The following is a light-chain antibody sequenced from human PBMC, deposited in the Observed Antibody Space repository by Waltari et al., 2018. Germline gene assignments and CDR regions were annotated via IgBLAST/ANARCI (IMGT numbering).Light chain of an antibody. J-gene: IGKJ1*01. V-gene: IGKV1-39*01. Sequence: DIQMTQSPSSLSASVGDRVTITCRASQSIRSYLNWYQQKPGKAPTLLIYAASSLQSGVPSRFSGSGSGTDFTLTISSLQPEDFATYYCQQSYSTPPTFGQGTKVEIK. CDR1: QSIRSY. CDR2: AAS. CDR3: QQSYSTPPT.